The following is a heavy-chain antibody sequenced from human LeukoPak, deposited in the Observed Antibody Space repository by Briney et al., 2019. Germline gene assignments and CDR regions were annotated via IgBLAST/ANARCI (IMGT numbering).Heavy chain of an antibody. J-gene: IGHJ5*02. Sequence: GGSLRLSCAASGFTVTSSYMSWVRQAPGKGLGWVAVLYSGGHTYYAGSVRGRFTISRDTSKNTLYLQMDSLRSEDTAEHYCARARCDSCGYGSWGQGTLVTVSS. CDR1: GFTVTSSY. D-gene: IGHD3-22*01. CDR3: ARARCDSCGYGS. CDR2: LYSGGHT. V-gene: IGHV3-66*02.